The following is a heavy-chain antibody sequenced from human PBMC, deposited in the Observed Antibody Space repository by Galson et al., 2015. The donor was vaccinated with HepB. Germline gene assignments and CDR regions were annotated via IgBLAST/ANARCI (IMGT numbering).Heavy chain of an antibody. J-gene: IGHJ5*02. V-gene: IGHV2-5*02. D-gene: IGHD5-12*01. Sequence: PALVKPTQTLTLTCTFSGFSLSTSGVAVGWIRQPPGKALEWLALISWDDDKRYSPSLKTRLSITKDTSKNQVVRTLTNVDPVDTAPYYCAHRQSGQSPVVDLLSWGQGTLVTVSS. CDR3: AHRQSGQSPVVDLLS. CDR2: ISWDDDK. CDR1: GFSLSTSGVA.